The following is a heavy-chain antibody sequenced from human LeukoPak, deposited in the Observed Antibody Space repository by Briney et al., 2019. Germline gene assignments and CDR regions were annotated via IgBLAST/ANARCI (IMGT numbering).Heavy chain of an antibody. J-gene: IGHJ5*02. CDR1: GFAFSYSE. CDR2: ISTTGSAI. D-gene: IGHD3-10*01. V-gene: IGHV3-48*03. CDR3: ARTQLGELPRPENWFDP. Sequence: PGGSLRLSCVTSGFAFSYSEMTWVRQAPGKGLEWVSYISTTGSAIYYADSLKGRFTISRDNAKNSLYLQMNSLRAEDTAVYYCARTQLGELPRPENWFDPWGQGTLVTVSS.